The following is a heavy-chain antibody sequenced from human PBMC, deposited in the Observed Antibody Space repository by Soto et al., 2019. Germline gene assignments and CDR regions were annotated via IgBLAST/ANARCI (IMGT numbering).Heavy chain of an antibody. Sequence: SETLSLTCTVSGGSISSSSYYWGWIRQPPGKGLEWIGSIYYSGSTYYNPSLKSRVTISVDTSKNQFSLKLSSVTAADTAVYYCARQRGTVTTVAYYYYYYMDVWGKGTTVTVSS. CDR2: IYYSGST. CDR3: ARQRGTVTTVAYYYYYYMDV. D-gene: IGHD4-4*01. J-gene: IGHJ6*03. CDR1: GGSISSSSYY. V-gene: IGHV4-39*01.